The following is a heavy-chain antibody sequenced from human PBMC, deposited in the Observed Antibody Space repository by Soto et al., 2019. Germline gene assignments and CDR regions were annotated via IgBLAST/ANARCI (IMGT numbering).Heavy chain of an antibody. Sequence: SETLSLTCTVSGGSISSYYWSWIRQPPGKGLEWIGYIYYSGSTNYNPSLKSRVTISVDTSKNQFSLKLSSVTAADTAVYYCARDPCGGDCYYYYGMDVWGQGTTVTSP. D-gene: IGHD2-21*02. V-gene: IGHV4-59*01. CDR2: IYYSGST. CDR1: GGSISSYY. CDR3: ARDPCGGDCYYYYGMDV. J-gene: IGHJ6*02.